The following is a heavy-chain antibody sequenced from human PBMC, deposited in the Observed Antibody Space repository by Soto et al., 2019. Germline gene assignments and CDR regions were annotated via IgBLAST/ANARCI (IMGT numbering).Heavy chain of an antibody. V-gene: IGHV3-48*01. D-gene: IGHD3-10*01. CDR1: GFTFGSYS. CDR3: AGSVRGVSDY. J-gene: IGHJ4*02. CDR2: ISSSGNTI. Sequence: EVQLVESGGGLVQPGGSLRLSCAASGFTFGSYSMNWVRQAPGKGLEFISYISSSGNTIHYAGSVKGRFPNSKDNGKNSLDLKMNSLRVEDRAVYYCAGSVRGVSDYCGQGTLVTVSS.